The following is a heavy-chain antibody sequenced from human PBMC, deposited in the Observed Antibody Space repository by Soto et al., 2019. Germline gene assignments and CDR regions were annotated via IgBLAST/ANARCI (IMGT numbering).Heavy chain of an antibody. CDR2: ISGNSAET. Sequence: VYLVESGGGLVKPGGSLTLSCAASGFSFGDYQMTWFRHNPRTGLEWVSQISGNSAETHYAESVRGRFTVFRDNAKNSLYLEMRSLRVEDTAVYYCTKGGRITSDYWFDWGQGTPVPVSS. D-gene: IGHD3-3*01. CDR3: TKGGRITSDYWFD. CDR1: GFSFGDYQ. J-gene: IGHJ4*02. V-gene: IGHV3-11*06.